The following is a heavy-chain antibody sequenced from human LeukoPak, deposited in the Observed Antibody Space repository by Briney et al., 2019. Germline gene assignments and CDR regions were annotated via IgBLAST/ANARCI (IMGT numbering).Heavy chain of an antibody. CDR1: GFSFSGHW. D-gene: IGHD6-6*01. CDR2: ISPTGSTT. V-gene: IGHV3-74*01. CDR3: ARGPNSNWSGLDF. Sequence: GGSLRLSCTASGFSFSGHWMHWARQLPGRGLVWVSRISPTGSTTSYADSVKGRFTVSRDNAKNTLYLQVNNLRAEDTAVYYCARGPNSNWSGLDFWGQGTLLTVSS. J-gene: IGHJ4*02.